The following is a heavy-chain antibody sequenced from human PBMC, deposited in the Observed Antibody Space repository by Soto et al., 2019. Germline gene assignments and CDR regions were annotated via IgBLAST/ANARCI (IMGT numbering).Heavy chain of an antibody. J-gene: IGHJ4*02. CDR2: IYYSGST. V-gene: IGHV4-31*03. CDR1: GGSISSGGYY. Sequence: SETLSLNCTVSGGSISSGGYYWSWIRQHPGKGLEWIGYIYYSGSTYYNPSLKSRVTISVDTSKNQFSLKLSSVTAADTAVYYCARVLDSNYAVYWGQGTLVTVSS. CDR3: ARVLDSNYAVY. D-gene: IGHD4-4*01.